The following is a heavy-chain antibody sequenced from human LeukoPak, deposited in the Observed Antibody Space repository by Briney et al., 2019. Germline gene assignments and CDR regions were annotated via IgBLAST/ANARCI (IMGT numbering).Heavy chain of an antibody. CDR3: AREGWSITMIVRAFDI. D-gene: IGHD3-22*01. V-gene: IGHV4-38-2*02. Sequence: SETLSLTCTVSGYSISSGYYWGWIRQPPGKGLEWIGSIYHSGSTYYNPSLKSRVTISVDTSKNQFSLKLSSVTAADTAVYYCAREGWSITMIVRAFDIWGQGTMVTVSS. CDR2: IYHSGST. CDR1: GYSISSGYY. J-gene: IGHJ3*02.